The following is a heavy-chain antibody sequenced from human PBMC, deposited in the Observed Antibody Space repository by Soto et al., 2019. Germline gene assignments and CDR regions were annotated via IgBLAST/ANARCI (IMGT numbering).Heavy chain of an antibody. CDR1: GGSISSGDYY. Sequence: QVQLQESGPGLVKPSQTLSLTCTVSGGSISSGDYYWSWIRQPPGKGLEWIGYIYYSGSTYYNPSLKSRVTVSVDTSKNQFSLKLSSVTAADTAVYYCARVRDGDYNLNLGYFDLWGRGTLVTVSS. CDR3: ARVRDGDYNLNLGYFDL. D-gene: IGHD4-17*01. CDR2: IYYSGST. V-gene: IGHV4-30-4*01. J-gene: IGHJ2*01.